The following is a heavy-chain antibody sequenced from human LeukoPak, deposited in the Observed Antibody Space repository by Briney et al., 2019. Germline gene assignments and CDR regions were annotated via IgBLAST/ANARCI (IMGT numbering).Heavy chain of an antibody. J-gene: IGHJ6*02. V-gene: IGHV4-59*01. D-gene: IGHD3-10*01. Sequence: SETLSLTCTVAGGSISSYYWSWIRQPPGKGLEWIGYIYYSGSTNYNPSLKSRVTISVDTSKNQFSLKLSSVTAADTAVYYCARNGLLWFGELYHYYGMDVWGQGTTVTVSS. CDR3: ARNGLLWFGELYHYYGMDV. CDR1: GGSISSYY. CDR2: IYYSGST.